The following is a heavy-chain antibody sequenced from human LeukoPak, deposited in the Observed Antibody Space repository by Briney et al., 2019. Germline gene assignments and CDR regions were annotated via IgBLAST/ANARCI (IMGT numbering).Heavy chain of an antibody. J-gene: IGHJ4*02. CDR1: GGSISSYY. V-gene: IGHV4-59*12. CDR3: ARVVAVAGTLYYFDY. CDR2: IYYSGST. D-gene: IGHD6-19*01. Sequence: SETLSLTCTVSGGSISSYYWSWIRQPPGKGLEWIGYIYYSGSTNYNPSLKSRVTISVDKSKNQFSLKLSSVTAADTAVYYCARVVAVAGTLYYFDYWGQGTLVTVSS.